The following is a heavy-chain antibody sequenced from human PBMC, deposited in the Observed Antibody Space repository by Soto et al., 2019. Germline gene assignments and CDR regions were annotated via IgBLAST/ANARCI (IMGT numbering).Heavy chain of an antibody. J-gene: IGHJ6*02. CDR2: ISAAGDP. V-gene: IGHV3-13*05. CDR3: ARTHSDCYDFDV. Sequence: EVQLVESGGGLVQPGGSLRLSCEASGFTFRNYDMHWVRQGTGKGLEWVSGISAAGDPDYADSVEGRFTISRENAQNSFFLQMNSLRVDDTAVYYCARTHSDCYDFDVWGQGATVIVSS. CDR1: GFTFRNYD. D-gene: IGHD4-4*01.